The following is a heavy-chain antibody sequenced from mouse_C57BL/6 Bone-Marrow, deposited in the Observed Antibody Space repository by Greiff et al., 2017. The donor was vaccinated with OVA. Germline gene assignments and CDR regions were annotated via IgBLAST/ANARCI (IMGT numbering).Heavy chain of an antibody. V-gene: IGHV14-4*01. Sequence: EVQLQQSGAELVRPGASVKLSCTASGFNIKDDYMHWVKQRPEQGLEWIGWIDPENGDTEYASKFQGKATITADTSSNTAYLQLSSLTSEDTAVYYCTTRDYGSSLWFAYWGQGTLVTVSA. CDR2: IDPENGDT. CDR3: TTRDYGSSLWFAY. J-gene: IGHJ3*01. CDR1: GFNIKDDY. D-gene: IGHD1-1*01.